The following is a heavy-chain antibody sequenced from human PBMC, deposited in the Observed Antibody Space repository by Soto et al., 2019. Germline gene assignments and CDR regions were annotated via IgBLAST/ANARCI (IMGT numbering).Heavy chain of an antibody. CDR1: GGSFSGYY. V-gene: IGHV4-34*01. D-gene: IGHD3-16*01. CDR2: INHSGST. CDR3: ARGVMTYYYYGMGV. Sequence: SETLSLTCAVYGGSFSGYYWSWIRQPPGKGLEWIGEINHSGSTNYNPSLKSRVTISVDTSKNQFSLKLSSVTAADTAVYYCARGVMTYYYYGMGVWGQGTTVTVSS. J-gene: IGHJ6*02.